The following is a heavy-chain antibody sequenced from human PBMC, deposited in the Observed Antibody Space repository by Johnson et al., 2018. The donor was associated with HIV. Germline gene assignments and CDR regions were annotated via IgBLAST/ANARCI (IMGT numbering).Heavy chain of an antibody. Sequence: VQLVESGGGLVQPGGSLRLSCAASGFTFSTYWMHWVRQAPGKGLAWVSRINSDGSSTRYADSVTGRCTISSYNAKNMLYLQMNSLRAEDTAVYHCASVRGYCSGGSCFDGSFDIWGQGTTVTVSS. J-gene: IGHJ3*02. D-gene: IGHD2-15*01. CDR1: GFTFSTYW. V-gene: IGHV3-74*01. CDR3: ASVRGYCSGGSCFDGSFDI. CDR2: INSDGSST.